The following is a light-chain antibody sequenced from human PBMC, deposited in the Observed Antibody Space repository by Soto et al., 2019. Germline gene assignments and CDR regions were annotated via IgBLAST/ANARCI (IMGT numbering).Light chain of an antibody. CDR1: QSVDSSY. Sequence: EIVLPQSPGTLSLSPGERATLSCRASQSVDSSYLAWYQQKPGQAPRLLIYDASARATGIPDRFSGSGSGTDFTLTISRLEPEDFAVYYCQQYGSSPITFGQGTRLEIK. CDR3: QQYGSSPIT. V-gene: IGKV3-20*01. J-gene: IGKJ5*01. CDR2: DAS.